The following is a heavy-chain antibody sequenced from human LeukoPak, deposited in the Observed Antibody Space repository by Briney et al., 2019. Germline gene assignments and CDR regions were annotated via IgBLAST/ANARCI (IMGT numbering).Heavy chain of an antibody. CDR3: ATDRVRLGLGIPVPGREIGALEM. D-gene: IGHD6-19*01. V-gene: IGHV1-24*01. CDR2: FNPEDGET. J-gene: IGHJ3*02. CDR1: GYTLTELG. Sequence: ASVKVSCKVSGYTLTELGMHWVRQTPGRGLEWMGGFNPEDGETVYAETFQDRVTMTEDTSTDTAYMELSSLRSEDTAAYYCATDRVRLGLGIPVPGREIGALEMWGQGTMVTVSS.